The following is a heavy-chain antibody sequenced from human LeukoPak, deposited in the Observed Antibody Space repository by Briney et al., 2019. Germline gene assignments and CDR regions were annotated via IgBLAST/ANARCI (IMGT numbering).Heavy chain of an antibody. CDR1: GYTFTGYY. D-gene: IGHD3-3*01. CDR2: INPNSGGT. J-gene: IGHJ5*02. Sequence: ASVKVPCKASGYTFTGYYMHWVRQAPGQGLEWMGWINPNSGGTNYAQKFQGWVTMTGDTSISTAYMELSRLRSDDTAVYYCARGESYYDFWSGTLRGDWFDPWGQGTLVTVSS. V-gene: IGHV1-2*04. CDR3: ARGESYYDFWSGTLRGDWFDP.